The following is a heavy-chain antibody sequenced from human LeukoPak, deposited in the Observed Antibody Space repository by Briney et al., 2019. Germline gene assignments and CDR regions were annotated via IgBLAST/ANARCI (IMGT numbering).Heavy chain of an antibody. V-gene: IGHV5-51*01. CDR2: IYPGDSDT. D-gene: IGHD2-15*01. CDR3: ARYRGAQYCSGGSCYPISIDY. CDR1: GYSFTSYW. Sequence: GESLKISCKGYGYSFTSYWIGWVRQMPGKGLEWMGIIYPGDSDTRYSPSFQGQVTISADKSISTAYLQWSSLKASDTAMYYCARYRGAQYCSGGSCYPISIDYWGQGTLVTVSS. J-gene: IGHJ4*02.